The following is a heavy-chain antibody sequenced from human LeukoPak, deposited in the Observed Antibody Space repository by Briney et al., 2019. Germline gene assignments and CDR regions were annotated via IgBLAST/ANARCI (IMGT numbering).Heavy chain of an antibody. J-gene: IGHJ4*02. CDR3: ARVQRGGVFDY. D-gene: IGHD2-8*02. V-gene: IGHV4-30-4*01. CDR2: IYYIGST. CDR1: GGSITTGDFY. Sequence: PSQTLSLTCTVSGGSITTGDFYWSWIRQPPGKGLEWITYIYYIGSTYYKPSLKSRVTISVDTSKNQFSLKMSSVTAADTAVYYCARVQRGGVFDYWGQGTLVTVSS.